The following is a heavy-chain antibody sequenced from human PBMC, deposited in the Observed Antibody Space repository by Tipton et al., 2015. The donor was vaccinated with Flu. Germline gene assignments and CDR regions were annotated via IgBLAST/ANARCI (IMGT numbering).Heavy chain of an antibody. CDR1: GGSISSGSYY. Sequence: TLSLTCTVSGGSISSGSYYWGWIRQPAGKGLEWIGRIYTSGSTGYNPSLKGRATISVDASKNQFSLELSSVTAADTAVYFCVREGRNSGGLDYWGQGTLVTVSS. CDR3: VREGRNSGGLDY. V-gene: IGHV4-61*02. D-gene: IGHD1-26*01. J-gene: IGHJ4*02. CDR2: IYTSGST.